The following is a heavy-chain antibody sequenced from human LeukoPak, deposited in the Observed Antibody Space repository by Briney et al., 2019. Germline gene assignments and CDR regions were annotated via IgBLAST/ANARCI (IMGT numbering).Heavy chain of an antibody. Sequence: GASVKVSCKASGGTFSSYAISWVRQAPGQGLEWMGGIIPIFGTANYAQKFQGRVTITTDESTSTAYMELSGLRSEDTAVYYCARGHVPGGGLFEYWGQGTLVTVSS. CDR3: ARGHVPGGGLFEY. J-gene: IGHJ4*02. D-gene: IGHD2-15*01. V-gene: IGHV1-69*05. CDR2: IIPIFGTA. CDR1: GGTFSSYA.